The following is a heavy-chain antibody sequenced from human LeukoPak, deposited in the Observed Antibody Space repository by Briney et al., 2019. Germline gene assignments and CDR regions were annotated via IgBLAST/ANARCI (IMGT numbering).Heavy chain of an antibody. Sequence: PGGSLRLSCAASGFTFSNYEMNWVRQAPGKGLEWVSYISSSGSTMYYADSVRGRFTISRDNAKNSLYLQMNGLRAEDTAVYYCARDQRKDGDRNYYYGMDVWGQGTTVTVSS. V-gene: IGHV3-48*03. CDR1: GFTFSNYE. CDR3: ARDQRKDGDRNYYYGMDV. D-gene: IGHD4-17*01. J-gene: IGHJ6*02. CDR2: ISSSGSTM.